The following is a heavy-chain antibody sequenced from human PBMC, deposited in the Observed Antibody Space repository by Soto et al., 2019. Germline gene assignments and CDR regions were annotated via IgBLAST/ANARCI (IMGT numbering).Heavy chain of an antibody. CDR2: ITRDGYNK. CDR1: GFIFKNYA. Sequence: GGSLRLSCAVSGFIFKNYALNWVRQAPGKGLEWVASITRDGYNKYYADSVKGRFTIARDNSKNTLSLQMTALRVEDSSVYYCTKSSGGSSSVGMDYWGPGTLVTVSS. CDR3: TKSSGGSSSVGMDY. J-gene: IGHJ4*02. D-gene: IGHD6-6*01. V-gene: IGHV3-30*04.